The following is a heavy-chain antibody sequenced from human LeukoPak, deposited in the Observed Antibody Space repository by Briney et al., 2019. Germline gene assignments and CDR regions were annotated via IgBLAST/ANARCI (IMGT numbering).Heavy chain of an antibody. J-gene: IGHJ4*02. D-gene: IGHD1-26*01. Sequence: GGSLRLSCAASGFTVGSSYMGWVRQAPGKGLEWVSVIYSGGSTYYADSMKGRFTLSRDNSKNTLYLQMNSLRAEDTAVYYCARLSGSYYEADYWGQGTLVTVSS. CDR1: GFTVGSSY. V-gene: IGHV3-53*01. CDR3: ARLSGSYYEADY. CDR2: IYSGGST.